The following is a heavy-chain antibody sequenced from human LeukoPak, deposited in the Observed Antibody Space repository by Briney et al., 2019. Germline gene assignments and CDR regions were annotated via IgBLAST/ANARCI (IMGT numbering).Heavy chain of an antibody. CDR3: ARRSEFGVLYYMDI. CDR2: ISGSGGST. J-gene: IGHJ6*03. Sequence: GGSLRLSCAASGFTFSSYAMSRVRQAPGKGLEWVSAISGSGGSTYYADSMKGRFTISRDNAKNSLYLQMNSLRAEDTAVYYCARRSEFGVLYYMDIWGKGTTVTVSS. V-gene: IGHV3-23*01. CDR1: GFTFSSYA. D-gene: IGHD3-16*01.